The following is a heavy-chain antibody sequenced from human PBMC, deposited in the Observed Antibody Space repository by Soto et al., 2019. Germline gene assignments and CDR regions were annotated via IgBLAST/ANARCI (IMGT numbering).Heavy chain of an antibody. CDR1: GGSISSYY. CDR3: ARLGGYCTITSCYGYYGMDV. D-gene: IGHD2-2*01. J-gene: IGHJ6*02. V-gene: IGHV4-59*08. Sequence: SETLSLTCTVSGGSISSYYWSWIRQPPVKGLEWIGYIYYSGTTNYNPSLKSRVTISVDTSKNQFSLKVSSVTAADTAVYYCARLGGYCTITSCYGYYGMDVWGQGTTVTVSS. CDR2: IYYSGTT.